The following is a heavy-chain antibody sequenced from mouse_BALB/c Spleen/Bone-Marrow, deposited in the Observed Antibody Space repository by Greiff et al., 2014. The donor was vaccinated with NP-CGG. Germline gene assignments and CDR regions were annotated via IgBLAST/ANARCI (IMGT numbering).Heavy chain of an antibody. V-gene: IGHV1-54*01. CDR1: GSAFTSYL. CDR3: AREWTARTPSY. CDR2: INPGSGGA. Sequence: QVQLQQSGAELVRPGTSVKVSCKASGSAFTSYLIEWIKQRPGQGLEWIGVINPGSGGANYNEKFKGKATLTADKSSSTAYMQISSLTSDDSAVYFCAREWTARTPSYWGQGTALTVSS. D-gene: IGHD3-2*01. J-gene: IGHJ2*01.